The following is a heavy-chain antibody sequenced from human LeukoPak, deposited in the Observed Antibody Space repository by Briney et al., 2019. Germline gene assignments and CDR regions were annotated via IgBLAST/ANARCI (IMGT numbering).Heavy chain of an antibody. Sequence: SETLSLTCAVYGGSFSGYYWSWIRQPPGKGLEWIGEINHSGSTNYNPSLKSRVTISVDTSKNQFSLKLSSVTAADTAVYYCARTNYDFANWVGPQGLNWFDPWGQGTLVTVSS. V-gene: IGHV4-34*01. CDR1: GGSFSGYY. D-gene: IGHD3-3*01. J-gene: IGHJ5*02. CDR2: INHSGST. CDR3: ARTNYDFANWVGPQGLNWFDP.